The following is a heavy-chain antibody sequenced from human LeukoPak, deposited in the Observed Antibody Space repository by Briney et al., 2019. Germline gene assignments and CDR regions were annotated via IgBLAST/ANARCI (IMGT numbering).Heavy chain of an antibody. J-gene: IGHJ4*02. CDR2: IYYSGST. V-gene: IGHV4-59*08. D-gene: IGHD5-18*01. Sequence: PSETLSLTCTVSGGSISSYYWSWIRQPPGKGLEWIGYIYYSGSTNYNPSLKSRVTISVDTSKNHFSLKLSSVTAADTAVYYCARFNTASQNHFDYWGQGTLDTVFS. CDR1: GGSISSYY. CDR3: ARFNTASQNHFDY.